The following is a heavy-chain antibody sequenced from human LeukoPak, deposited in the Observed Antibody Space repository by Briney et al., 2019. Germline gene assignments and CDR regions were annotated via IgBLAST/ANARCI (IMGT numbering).Heavy chain of an antibody. Sequence: SETLSLTCTVSGYSISSGYYEGWIRQPPGKGLEWIGSIYHSGSTYYNPSLKSRVTISVDTSKNQFSLKLSSVTAADTAVYYCARHDSSSGWYPYYFDYWGQGTLVTVSS. CDR2: IYHSGST. CDR1: GYSISSGYY. D-gene: IGHD6-19*01. V-gene: IGHV4-38-2*02. CDR3: ARHDSSSGWYPYYFDY. J-gene: IGHJ4*02.